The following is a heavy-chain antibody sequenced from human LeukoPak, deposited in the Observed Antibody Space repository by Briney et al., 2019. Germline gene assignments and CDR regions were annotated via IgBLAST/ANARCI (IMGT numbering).Heavy chain of an antibody. CDR1: GFTLSSYA. J-gene: IGHJ3*02. CDR3: TTDMETDAFDI. V-gene: IGHV3-15*01. D-gene: IGHD3-3*01. CDR2: IKSKTDGGTT. Sequence: GGSLRLSCAASGFTLSSYAMTWVRQAPGKGLERVRRIKSKTDGGTTDYAAPVKGRFTISRDDSKNTLYLQMNSLKTEDTAVYYCTTDMETDAFDIWGQGTMVTVS.